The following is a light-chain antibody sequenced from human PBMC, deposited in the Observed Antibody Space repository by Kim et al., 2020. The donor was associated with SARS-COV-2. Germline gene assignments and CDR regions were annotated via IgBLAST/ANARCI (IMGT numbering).Light chain of an antibody. CDR2: DNT. Sequence: VSISCTWRSSSIGAVYAVHWYQQLPGTAPKLLIFDNTKRPSGVPDRFSGSKSGTSASLAITGLQPEDEADYYCQSYDSSLTGYAFGTGTKVTVL. CDR1: SSSIGAVYA. J-gene: IGLJ1*01. V-gene: IGLV1-40*01. CDR3: QSYDSSLTGYA.